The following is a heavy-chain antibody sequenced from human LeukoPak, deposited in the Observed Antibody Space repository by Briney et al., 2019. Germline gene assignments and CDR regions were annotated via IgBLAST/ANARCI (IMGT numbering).Heavy chain of an antibody. Sequence: SETLSLTCTVSGGSISSSSYYWGWIRQPPGKGLEWIGSIYYSGSTYYNPSLKSRVTISVDTSKNQFSLKLSSVTAADTAVYYCASHDLGYCSGGSCPPYFDYWGQGTLVTVSS. CDR2: IYYSGST. V-gene: IGHV4-39*07. CDR1: GGSISSSSYY. CDR3: ASHDLGYCSGGSCPPYFDY. D-gene: IGHD2-15*01. J-gene: IGHJ4*02.